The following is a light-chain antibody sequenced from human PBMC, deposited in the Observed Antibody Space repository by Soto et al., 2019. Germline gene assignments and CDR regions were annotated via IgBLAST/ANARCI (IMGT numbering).Light chain of an antibody. Sequence: QSALTQPASVSGSPGQSITISCTGTSSDVGGYNYVSWYQQHPGKAPKLMIYDVSNRPSGVSNRFSGSKSGNTASLTISGLQAEDEADYYCSSYTSSSTLSVVFDGGTKVTVL. V-gene: IGLV2-14*01. J-gene: IGLJ2*01. CDR3: SSYTSSSTLSVV. CDR1: SSDVGGYNY. CDR2: DVS.